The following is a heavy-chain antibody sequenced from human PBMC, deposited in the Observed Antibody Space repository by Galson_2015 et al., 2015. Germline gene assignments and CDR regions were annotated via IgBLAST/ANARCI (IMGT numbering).Heavy chain of an antibody. CDR2: IWFDGTNK. CDR3: ARVRSVGRHAFDL. D-gene: IGHD1-26*01. Sequence: SLRLSCAASRFIFSSYGMHWVRQSPGKGLEWVAAIWFDGTNKYYAEAVKGRFTISRDNSKNRLYLQMNSLRAEDTALYYCARVRSVGRHAFDLWGQGTMVTVSS. J-gene: IGHJ3*01. CDR1: RFIFSSYG. V-gene: IGHV3-33*01.